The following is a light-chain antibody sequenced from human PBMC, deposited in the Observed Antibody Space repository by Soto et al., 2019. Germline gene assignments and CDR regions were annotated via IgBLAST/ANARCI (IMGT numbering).Light chain of an antibody. V-gene: IGKV4-1*01. Sequence: DIVMTQSPDSLAVSLGERATINCKSSQSVLSSSNNKNYLAWYQKKPGQPPKLLIYWASMRASGVPDRFSGSGSGTEFTLTIGSLQSEDVAVYYCQQCYATPYTFGQGTKLEIK. CDR2: WAS. J-gene: IGKJ2*01. CDR3: QQCYATPYT. CDR1: QSVLSSSNNKNY.